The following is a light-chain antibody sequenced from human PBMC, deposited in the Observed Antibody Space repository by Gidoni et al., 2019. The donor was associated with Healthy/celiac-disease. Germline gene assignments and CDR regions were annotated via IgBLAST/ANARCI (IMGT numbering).Light chain of an antibody. V-gene: IGKV3-20*01. CDR3: QQYGSSSIT. J-gene: IGKJ5*01. CDR2: GAS. Sequence: SVWTKAPGTLSLSPGERATLSCMSSQSVSSSYLAWYQQKPGQAPRLLIYGASSRATGIPDRFSGSGSGTDFTLTISRLEPEDFAVYYCQQYGSSSITFGQGTRLEIK. CDR1: QSVSSSY.